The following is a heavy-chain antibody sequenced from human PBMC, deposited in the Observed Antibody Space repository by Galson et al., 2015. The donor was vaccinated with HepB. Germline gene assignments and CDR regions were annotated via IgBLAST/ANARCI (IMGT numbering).Heavy chain of an antibody. V-gene: IGHV5-51*01. J-gene: IGHJ6*02. Sequence: QSGAEVKKPGESLRISCKGSGYSFTSYWINWVRQMPGKGLEWMGIIYPGDSDTRYSPSFQGQVTISADKSINTAYLQWSNLKASDTAIYYCATWLDCTNSVCSISGMDVWGQGTTVTVSS. CDR3: ATWLDCTNSVCSISGMDV. CDR2: IYPGDSDT. CDR1: GYSFTSYW. D-gene: IGHD2-8*01.